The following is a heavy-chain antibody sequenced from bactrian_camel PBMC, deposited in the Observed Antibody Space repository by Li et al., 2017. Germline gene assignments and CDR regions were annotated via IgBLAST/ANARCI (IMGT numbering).Heavy chain of an antibody. CDR1: GTIKNRDGRNC. V-gene: IGHV3S54*01. Sequence: HVQLVESGGGSVQAGGSLRLSRQVSGTIKNRDGRNCMGWFRQAPGKEREGVASIYQPRGSTYYIDSVKGRFTISQDNAKNTLYLQMNSLNVEDTAMYYCAAEPDRQCSLSVPHEYNYRGRGTQVTVS. D-gene: IGHD1*01. CDR2: IYQPRGST. J-gene: IGHJ4*01. CDR3: AAEPDRQCSLSVPHEYNY.